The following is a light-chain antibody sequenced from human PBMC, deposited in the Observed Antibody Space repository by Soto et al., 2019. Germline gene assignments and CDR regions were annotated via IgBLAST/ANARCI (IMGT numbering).Light chain of an antibody. Sequence: QSALTQPPSASGTPGQRVTISCSGSSSNIGTNYVYWYQQIPGTAPKLLIYSNDQRPSGVPDRFSGSKSGTAASLAISGLRSEDEADYYCATWDDSLSGPVFGGGTQLTVL. CDR3: ATWDDSLSGPV. CDR2: SND. CDR1: SSNIGTNY. J-gene: IGLJ3*02. V-gene: IGLV1-47*02.